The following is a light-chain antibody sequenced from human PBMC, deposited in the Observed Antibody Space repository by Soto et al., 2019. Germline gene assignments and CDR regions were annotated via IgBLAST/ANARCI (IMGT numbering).Light chain of an antibody. Sequence: EIVLTQAPGTLSLSPGDRATLSCSASQSVSSSSLAWYQQRPGQAPRLLIYLASIRPTGIPDMFSGSGSGTDFTLPINRLEPDDFAVYYCQQYGSSPRTFGQGTKVELK. CDR3: QQYGSSPRT. CDR1: QSVSSSS. J-gene: IGKJ1*01. V-gene: IGKV3-20*01. CDR2: LAS.